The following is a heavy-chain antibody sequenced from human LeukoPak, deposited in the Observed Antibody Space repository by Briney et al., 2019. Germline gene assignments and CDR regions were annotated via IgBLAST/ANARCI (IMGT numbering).Heavy chain of an antibody. V-gene: IGHV4-4*02. CDR3: ASWPVGSGSKADY. Sequence: SGTLSLTCAVSGGSISSNHWWTWVRQPPGKGLEWIGEIYHSGSTNQNPSLKSRLTISVDKSKNQFSLKLSSVTAADTAVYYCASWPVGSGSKADYWGQGTLVTVSS. CDR2: IYHSGST. D-gene: IGHD3-10*01. CDR1: GGSISSNHW. J-gene: IGHJ4*02.